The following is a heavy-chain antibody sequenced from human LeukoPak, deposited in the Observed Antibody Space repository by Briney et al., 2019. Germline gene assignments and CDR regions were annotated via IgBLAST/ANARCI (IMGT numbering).Heavy chain of an antibody. V-gene: IGHV3-30-3*01. Sequence: GRSLRPSCAASGFTFSSYAMHWVRQAPGKGLEWVAVISYDGSNKYYADSVKGRFTISRDNSKNTLYLQMNSLRAEDTAVYYCARDSGILPDPWGQGTLVTVSS. J-gene: IGHJ5*02. D-gene: IGHD3-9*01. CDR1: GFTFSSYA. CDR2: ISYDGSNK. CDR3: ARDSGILPDP.